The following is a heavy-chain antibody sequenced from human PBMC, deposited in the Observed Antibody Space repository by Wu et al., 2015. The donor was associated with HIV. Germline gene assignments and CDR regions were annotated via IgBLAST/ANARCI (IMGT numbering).Heavy chain of an antibody. CDR1: GGSFSSYG. V-gene: IGHV1-69*05. CDR2: VIPLFGVE. J-gene: IGHJ3*01. Sequence: QLVQSGAEVRKPGSSVKVSCKASGGSFSSYGISWVRQAPGQGLEWMGGVIPLFGVESYAQKFHDRVKITTDESSITAYMDLSGLSSDDTAMYYCVRVSVRRRDCSGASCRVSILDVFNVWGQGTLVTVSS. D-gene: IGHD2-15*01. CDR3: VRVSVRRRDCSGASCRVSILDVFNV.